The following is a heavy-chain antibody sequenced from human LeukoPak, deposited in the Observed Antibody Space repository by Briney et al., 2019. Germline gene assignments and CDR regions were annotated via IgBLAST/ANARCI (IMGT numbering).Heavy chain of an antibody. D-gene: IGHD5-18*01. Sequence: PGGSLRLSCAACGFTVSSNYMSWVRQAPGKGLEWVSVIYSGGSTYYADSVKGRFTISRDNSKNTLYLQMNSLRAEDTAVYYCARGQVDTAMVDYWGQGTLVTVSS. V-gene: IGHV3-53*01. CDR1: GFTVSSNY. CDR2: IYSGGST. J-gene: IGHJ4*02. CDR3: ARGQVDTAMVDY.